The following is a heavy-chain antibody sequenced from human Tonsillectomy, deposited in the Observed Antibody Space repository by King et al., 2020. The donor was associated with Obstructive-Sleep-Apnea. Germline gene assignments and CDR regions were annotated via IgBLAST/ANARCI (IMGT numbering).Heavy chain of an antibody. CDR2: INHSGST. CDR3: AGTLRYFDWFDY. CDR1: GGSFSGYY. D-gene: IGHD3-9*01. V-gene: IGHV4-34*01. Sequence: VQLQQWGAGLLKPSETLSLTCAVYGGSFSGYYWSWIRQPPGKGLEWIGEINHSGSTNYNPSLKGRVTISVDTSKNQFSLKLRSVTAADTAVYYCAGTLRYFDWFDYWGQGNLVTVSS. J-gene: IGHJ4*02.